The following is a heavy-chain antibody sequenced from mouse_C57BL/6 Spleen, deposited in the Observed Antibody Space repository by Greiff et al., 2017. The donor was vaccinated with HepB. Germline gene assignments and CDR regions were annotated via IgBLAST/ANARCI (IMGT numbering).Heavy chain of an antibody. CDR1: GYTFTSYW. J-gene: IGHJ4*01. D-gene: IGHD2-4*01. CDR3: AIYDYDGYYAMDY. CDR2: IDPSDSET. Sequence: VQLQQPGAELVRPGSSVKLSCKASGYTFTSYWMHWVKQRPIQGLEWIGNIDPSDSETHYNQKFKDKATLTVDKSSSTAYMQLSSLTSEDAAVYYGAIYDYDGYYAMDYWGQGTSVTVSS. V-gene: IGHV1-52*01.